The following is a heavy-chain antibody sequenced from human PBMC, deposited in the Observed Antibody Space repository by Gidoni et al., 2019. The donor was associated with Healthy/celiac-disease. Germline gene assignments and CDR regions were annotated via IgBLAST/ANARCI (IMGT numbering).Heavy chain of an antibody. CDR3: ASVVVPAASSHYYYYGMDV. V-gene: IGHV4-31*03. CDR2: IYYSGST. J-gene: IGHJ6*02. D-gene: IGHD2-2*01. Sequence: QVQLQESGPGLVKPSQTLSLTCTVSGGSISRGGYYWSWIRQHPGKGLEWIGYIYYSGSTYYNPSLKSRVTISVDTSKNQFSLKLSSVTAADTAVYYCASVVVPAASSHYYYYGMDVWGQGTTVTVSS. CDR1: GGSISRGGYY.